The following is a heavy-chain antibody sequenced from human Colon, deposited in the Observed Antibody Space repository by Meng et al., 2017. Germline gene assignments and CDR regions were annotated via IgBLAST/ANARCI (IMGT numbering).Heavy chain of an antibody. D-gene: IGHD1-7*01. J-gene: IGHJ4*02. V-gene: IGHV4-38-2*02. CDR1: SYSIGSGYY. CDR2: IHHDGTT. Sequence: SETLSLTCTITSYSIGSGYYWGWIRQAPGKGLEWIASIHHDGTTYYNPSLKSRVTISMDMSKNQFSLKLTSVTAADTAIYYCVRDRGDGGTTDFWGRGTLVTVSS. CDR3: VRDRGDGGTTDF.